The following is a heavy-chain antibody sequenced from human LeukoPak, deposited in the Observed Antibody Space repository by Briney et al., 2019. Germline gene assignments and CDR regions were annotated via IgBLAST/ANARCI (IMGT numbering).Heavy chain of an antibody. CDR1: GFSFSSYA. CDR2: IWYDGGNK. J-gene: IGHJ5*02. V-gene: IGHV3-33*01. Sequence: QPGRSLRLSCAASGFSFSSYAMHWVRQAPGKGLEWVAVIWYDGGNKYYADSVKGRFTISRDNAKNTVYLEMNSLSVEDTATYYCIRDFRSADLWGQGTLVTVTS. CDR3: IRDFRSADL.